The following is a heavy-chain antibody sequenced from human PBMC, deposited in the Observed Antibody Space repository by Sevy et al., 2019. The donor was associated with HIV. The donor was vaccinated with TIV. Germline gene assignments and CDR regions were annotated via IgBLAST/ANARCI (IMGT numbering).Heavy chain of an antibody. D-gene: IGHD6-13*01. CDR3: AREGSSSWFDY. CDR2: ISYDGSNK. Sequence: GGSLRLSCAASGFTFSSYAMHWVRQAPGKGLEWVAVISYDGSNKYYADSVKGRFTISRDNSKNTLYLQMNSLRAEDTAVYCCAREGSSSWFDYWGQGTLVTVSS. V-gene: IGHV3-30-3*01. CDR1: GFTFSSYA. J-gene: IGHJ4*02.